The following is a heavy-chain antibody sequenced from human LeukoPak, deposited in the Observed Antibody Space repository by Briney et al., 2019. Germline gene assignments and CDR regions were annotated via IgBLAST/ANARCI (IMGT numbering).Heavy chain of an antibody. CDR3: VREGAGGSGSYLAFDI. Sequence: GGSLRLSCVVSGFTFSAYGFHWVRQAPGKGLEWVADIWYDGSKKYYADSVKGRFTISRDNSKNTLYLQMNSLRAEDTAVYYCVREGAGGSGSYLAFDIWGQGTMVTVSS. CDR2: IWYDGSKK. J-gene: IGHJ3*02. V-gene: IGHV3-33*01. CDR1: GFTFSAYG. D-gene: IGHD3-10*01.